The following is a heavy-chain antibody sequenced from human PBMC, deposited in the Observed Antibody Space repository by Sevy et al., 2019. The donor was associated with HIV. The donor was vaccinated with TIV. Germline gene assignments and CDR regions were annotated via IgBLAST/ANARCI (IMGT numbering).Heavy chain of an antibody. CDR3: AKDRVSGSYYTGDFDY. CDR1: GFTFNTYA. D-gene: IGHD3-10*01. Sequence: GESLKISCAASGFTFNTYAMSWVRQAPGKGLEWVSTISGSGGSTYYADSVKGRFTMSRDNSKNTLYLQMNSLRAEDTAVYYCAKDRVSGSYYTGDFDYWGQGTLVTVSS. J-gene: IGHJ4*02. V-gene: IGHV3-23*01. CDR2: ISGSGGST.